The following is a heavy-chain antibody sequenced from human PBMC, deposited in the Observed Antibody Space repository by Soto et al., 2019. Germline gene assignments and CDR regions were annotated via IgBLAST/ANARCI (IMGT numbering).Heavy chain of an antibody. CDR3: VREIASRL. CDR2: INKDGSEK. J-gene: IGHJ6*04. D-gene: IGHD2-21*01. V-gene: IGHV3-7*01. Sequence: EVQVGECGGGLVQPGWSLRLSCAASGFTFTSYWMTWVRQAPGRGLEWVANINKDGSEKSYVDSVKGRFTISRDNAKSSLYLQMNSLRADDTAVYYCVREIASRLWGKGTTVIVSS. CDR1: GFTFTSYW.